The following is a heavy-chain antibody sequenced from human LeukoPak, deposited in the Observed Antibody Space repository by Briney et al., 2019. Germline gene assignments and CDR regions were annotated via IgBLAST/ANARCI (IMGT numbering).Heavy chain of an antibody. CDR2: IYYSGST. CDR1: GGSISSSSYY. Sequence: SETLSLTCTVSGGSISSSSYYWGWIRQPPGKGLEWIGNIYYSGSTYYNPSLKSRVTISVDTSKNQFSLKLSSVTAADTAVYYCARGGVFSAVGFDYWGQGTLVTVSS. V-gene: IGHV4-39*07. CDR3: ARGGVFSAVGFDY. J-gene: IGHJ4*02. D-gene: IGHD4-23*01.